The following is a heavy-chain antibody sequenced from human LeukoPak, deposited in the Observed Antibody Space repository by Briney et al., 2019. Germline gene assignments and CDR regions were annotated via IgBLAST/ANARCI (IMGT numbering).Heavy chain of an antibody. CDR3: VRDGDTSGWYPGDY. CDR1: GFIFSDFY. J-gene: IGHJ4*02. CDR2: ISNIDDTM. V-gene: IGHV3-11*04. Sequence: GGSLRLSCAASGFIFSDFYMSWIRQAPGKGLEWVSHISNIDDTMHYADSVKGRFSISRDNAKNSLYLQMDSLRGEDTAVYHCVRDGDTSGWYPGDYWGQGTLVTVSS. D-gene: IGHD6-19*01.